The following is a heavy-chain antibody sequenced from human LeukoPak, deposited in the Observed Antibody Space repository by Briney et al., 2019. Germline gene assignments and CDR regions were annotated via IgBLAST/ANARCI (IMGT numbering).Heavy chain of an antibody. J-gene: IGHJ4*02. CDR2: ISASGSST. CDR3: AKYRAGKGTPDY. D-gene: IGHD1-14*01. CDR1: GFTFSSYV. V-gene: IGHV3-23*01. Sequence: GGSLRLSCAASGFTFSSYVMSWVRQAPGKGLEWVSSISASGSSTYYADSVKGRFTISRENSKSTLYPQMPSLRAEDTALYYCAKYRAGKGTPDYWARGTLVSVSS.